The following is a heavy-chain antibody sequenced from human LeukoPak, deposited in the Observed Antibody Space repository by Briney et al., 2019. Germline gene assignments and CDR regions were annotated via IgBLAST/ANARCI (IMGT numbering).Heavy chain of an antibody. CDR1: GFTVSSNY. CDR3: AKCARTPEGGSGWCNWLDT. J-gene: IGHJ5*02. D-gene: IGHD3-3*01. CDR2: IYSGGST. V-gene: IGHV3-53*01. Sequence: GGSLRLSCAASGFTVSSNYMSWVRQAPGKGLEWVSVIYSGGSTYYADSVKGRFTISRDNSKNTLFLQMNGLRAEDTALYSCAKCARTPEGGSGWCNWLDTWGQGTQVTVSS.